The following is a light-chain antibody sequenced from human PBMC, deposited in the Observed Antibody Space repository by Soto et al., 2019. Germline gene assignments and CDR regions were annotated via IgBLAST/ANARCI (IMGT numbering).Light chain of an antibody. CDR3: QQYGSSPST. CDR2: DVS. V-gene: IGKV3-20*01. Sequence: EIVLTQSPGTLSLSPGESATLSCRASQSVSSRYVAWYQREPGRTPRLLIYDVSNRATGIPDRFIGSGSGTDFTLTITRLEPEDFAIYHCQQYGSSPSTFGQGSKV. CDR1: QSVSSRY. J-gene: IGKJ1*01.